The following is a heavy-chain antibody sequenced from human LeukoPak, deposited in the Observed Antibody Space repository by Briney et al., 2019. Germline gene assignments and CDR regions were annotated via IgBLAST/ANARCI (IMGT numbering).Heavy chain of an antibody. CDR3: AREGALWFGESRAFDI. CDR1: GFTFSSYE. D-gene: IGHD3-10*01. V-gene: IGHV3-48*03. CDR2: ISSSGSTI. J-gene: IGHJ3*02. Sequence: GGTLRLSCAASGFTFSSYEMNWVRQAPGKGLEWVSYISSSGSTIYYADSVKGRFTISRDNAKNSLYLQMNSLRAEDTAVYYCAREGALWFGESRAFDIWGQGTMVTVSS.